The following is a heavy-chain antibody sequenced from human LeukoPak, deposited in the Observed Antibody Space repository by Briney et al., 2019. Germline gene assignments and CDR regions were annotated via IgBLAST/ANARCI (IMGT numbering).Heavy chain of an antibody. V-gene: IGHV5-51*01. J-gene: IGHJ6*03. CDR2: IYPDDSDT. D-gene: IGHD2-8*01. CDR1: GYTFSSYW. CDR3: ARLAYCSNDVCYSNYYYSMDV. Sequence: GESLKISCKGSGYTFSSYWIGWVRQMLGKGLEWMGIIYPDDSDTRYSPSFQGQVTISADKSISTAYLQWSSLKASDTAMYYCARLAYCSNDVCYSNYYYSMDVWGKGTTVTVSS.